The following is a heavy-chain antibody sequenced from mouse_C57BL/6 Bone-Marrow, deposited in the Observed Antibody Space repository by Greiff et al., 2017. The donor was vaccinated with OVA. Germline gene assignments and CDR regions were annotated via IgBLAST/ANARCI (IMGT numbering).Heavy chain of an antibody. V-gene: IGHV5-4*01. D-gene: IGHD2-10*01. J-gene: IGHJ3*01. CDR3: ARDLGSYFPWFAY. CDR2: ISDGGSYT. Sequence: EVKLMESGGGLVKPGGSLKLSCAASGFTFSSYAMSWVRQTPEKRLEWVATISDGGSYTYYPDNVKGRFSISRDNAKNNLYLQMSHLKSEDTAMYYCARDLGSYFPWFAYWGQGTLVTVSA. CDR1: GFTFSSYA.